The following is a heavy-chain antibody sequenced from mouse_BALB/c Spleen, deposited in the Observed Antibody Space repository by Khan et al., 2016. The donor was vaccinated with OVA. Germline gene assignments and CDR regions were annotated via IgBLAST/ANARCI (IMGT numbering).Heavy chain of an antibody. CDR1: GFSLNGYG. D-gene: IGHD2-1*01. J-gene: IGHJ4*01. CDR2: IWGDGST. Sequence: QVQLKESGPGLVAPSQSLSITCTVSGFSLNGYGVNWVRQPPGKGLEWLGMIWGDGSTDYNSALKSRLSISKDKSKSQVFLKMNSLQTDDKAMYYCARAYYGNYREAMDYWGQGTSGTGSS. V-gene: IGHV2-6-7*01. CDR3: ARAYYGNYREAMDY.